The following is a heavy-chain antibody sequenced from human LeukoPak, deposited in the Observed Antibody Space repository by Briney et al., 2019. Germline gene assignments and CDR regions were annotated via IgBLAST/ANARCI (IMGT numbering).Heavy chain of an antibody. J-gene: IGHJ6*03. CDR3: AKMTPRSYHMDV. Sequence: PGGSLRLSCATSGSTFSNYAINWVRQAPGKGLEWVSAFSGNDGSTYYADSVRGRFTISRDNSKHTLYLQMTSLRAEDTAVYYCAKMTPRSYHMDVWGKGTTVTVSS. CDR2: FSGNDGST. CDR1: GSTFSNYA. V-gene: IGHV3-23*01.